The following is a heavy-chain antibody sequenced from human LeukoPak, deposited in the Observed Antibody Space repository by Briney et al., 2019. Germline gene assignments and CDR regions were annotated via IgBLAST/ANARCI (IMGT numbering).Heavy chain of an antibody. CDR1: GGSFSGYY. Sequence: PLETLSLTCAVYGGSFSGYYWGWIRQPPGKGLEWIGSIYYSGSTYHNPSLKSRVTISVDTSKNQFSLKLSSVTAADTAVYYCARDHDYPTSGDLWGRGTLVTVSS. D-gene: IGHD2-2*01. CDR3: ARDHDYPTSGDL. CDR2: IYYSGST. J-gene: IGHJ2*01. V-gene: IGHV4-34*01.